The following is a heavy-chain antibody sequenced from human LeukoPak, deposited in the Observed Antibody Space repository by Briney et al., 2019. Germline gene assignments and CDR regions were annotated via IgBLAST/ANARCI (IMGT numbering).Heavy chain of an antibody. CDR2: IYYTGNT. J-gene: IGHJ3*02. CDR3: AGNRDAYFLNAFDI. V-gene: IGHV4-4*02. D-gene: IGHD5-24*01. Sequence: SGTLSLTCAVSGGSITSSNWWSWVRQPPGKGLEWIGEIYYTGNTNYNPSLKSRVTISVDKSNNQFSLTLSSVTAADTAVYYCAGNRDAYFLNAFDIWGQGTMVTVSS. CDR1: GGSITSSNW.